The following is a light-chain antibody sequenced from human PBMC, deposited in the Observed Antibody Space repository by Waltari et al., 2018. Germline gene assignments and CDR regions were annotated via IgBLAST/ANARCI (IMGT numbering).Light chain of an antibody. Sequence: QAVLTQPPSASGTPGQTVTISCSGCRSNIGSNTVTWYQQLPGTTPKVLIYNNDQRPSGVPDRFSGSKSGTSVSLAISGLQSDDEADYYCSTWDDGLAGGVVFGGGTKLTVL. CDR1: RSNIGSNT. J-gene: IGLJ2*01. CDR2: NND. V-gene: IGLV1-44*01. CDR3: STWDDGLAGGVV.